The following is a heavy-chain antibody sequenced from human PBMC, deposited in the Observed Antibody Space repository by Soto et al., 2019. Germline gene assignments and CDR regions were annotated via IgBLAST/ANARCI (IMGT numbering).Heavy chain of an antibody. CDR3: ARGDGGGNYYYYYGMDV. J-gene: IGHJ6*02. CDR2: IYHSGST. Sequence: PSETLSPTCAGSGCSISRGVFSGVWYPPPPGKGLEWIGYIYHSGSTYYNPSLKSRVTISVDRSKNQFSLKLSSVTAADTAVYYCARGDGGGNYYYYYGMDVWGQGTTVTVSS. V-gene: IGHV4-30-2*01. CDR1: GCSISRGVFS. D-gene: IGHD2-15*01.